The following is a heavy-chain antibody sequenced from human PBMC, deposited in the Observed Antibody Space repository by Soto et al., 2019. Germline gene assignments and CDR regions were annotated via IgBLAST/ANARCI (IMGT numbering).Heavy chain of an antibody. CDR3: ARDTSRISVAVDFDY. CDR1: GYTFTNYG. Sequence: GASVKVSFKASGYTFTNYGVTWVRQAPGQGLEWLGWISAYNGNTNYAQSLQGRVTMTTDTSTSTAYMELRSLRSDDTAVYYCARDTSRISVAVDFDYWGQGTLVTVSS. CDR2: ISAYNGNT. D-gene: IGHD6-19*01. V-gene: IGHV1-18*01. J-gene: IGHJ4*02.